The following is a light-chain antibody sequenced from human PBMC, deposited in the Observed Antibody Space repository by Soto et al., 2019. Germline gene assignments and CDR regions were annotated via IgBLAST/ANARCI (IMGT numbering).Light chain of an antibody. CDR2: SAA. V-gene: IGKV1-39*01. CDR3: QQSFSIPWT. Sequence: DIQMTQSPSSLSASVGDGVTITCRASQTINSYLNWYQQKPGKAPKLLIYSAASLQVGVPSRFSGSGSGTDFTLSISSLQPEDFATYYCQQSFSIPWTFGQGTKVDIK. J-gene: IGKJ1*01. CDR1: QTINSY.